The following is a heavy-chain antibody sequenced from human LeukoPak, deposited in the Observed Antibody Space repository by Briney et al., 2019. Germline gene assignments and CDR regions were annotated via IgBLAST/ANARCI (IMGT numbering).Heavy chain of an antibody. J-gene: IGHJ4*02. Sequence: GGSLRLSCAASGFTFSSYEMNWVRQAPGRGLEWVSYISSSGSTIYYADSVKGRFTISRDNAKNSLYLQMNSLRAEDTAVYYCANDYRSGSLHDFWGQGTLVTVSS. CDR3: ANDYRSGSLHDF. V-gene: IGHV3-48*03. D-gene: IGHD3-10*01. CDR1: GFTFSSYE. CDR2: ISSSGSTI.